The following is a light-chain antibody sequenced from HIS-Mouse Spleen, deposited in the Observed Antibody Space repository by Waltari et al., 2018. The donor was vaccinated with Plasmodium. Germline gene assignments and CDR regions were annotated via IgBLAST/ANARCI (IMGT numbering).Light chain of an antibody. CDR2: SNK. J-gene: IGLJ2*01. V-gene: IGLV1-44*01. Sequence: QSVLTQPPSASGTPGQRVTISCSGSISRIASHTVNLYQQPLGTAPKLLIQSNKQRPSGVPDRFSGSKSGTSASLAISGLQSEDEADYYCAAWDDSLNGVVFAGGTKLTVL. CDR3: AAWDDSLNGVV. CDR1: ISRIASHT.